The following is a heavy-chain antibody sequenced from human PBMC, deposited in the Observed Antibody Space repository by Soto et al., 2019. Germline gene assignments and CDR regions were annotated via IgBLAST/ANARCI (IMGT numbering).Heavy chain of an antibody. CDR2: IGCDGSNK. D-gene: IGHD3-3*01. V-gene: IGHV3-33*01. CDR3: ARPYYDFWGGYYTPDHSSYYYYYIDV. Sequence: QVQLVESGGGVVQPGRSLRLSCAAAGFTFSSYGMHWVRQAPGKRLEWVAVIGCDGSNKDYAVSVKGRFTISRDNSMNTLYLQMNSLRAEDTAVYYCARPYYDFWGGYYTPDHSSYYYYYIDVWGKGTTVTVSS. J-gene: IGHJ6*03. CDR1: GFTFSSYG.